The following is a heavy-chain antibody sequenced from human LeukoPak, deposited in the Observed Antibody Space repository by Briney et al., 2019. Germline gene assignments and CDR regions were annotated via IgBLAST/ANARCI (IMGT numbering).Heavy chain of an antibody. Sequence: PSETLSLTCTVSGGSISSGGYYWSWIRQHPGKGLVWIGYIYYSGSTYYNPSLKSRVTISVDTSKNQFSLKLSSVTAADTAVYYCARVAGSSGRKQFDYWGQGTLVTVSS. CDR3: ARVAGSSGRKQFDY. D-gene: IGHD6-19*01. V-gene: IGHV4-31*03. CDR2: IYYSGST. CDR1: GGSISSGGYY. J-gene: IGHJ4*02.